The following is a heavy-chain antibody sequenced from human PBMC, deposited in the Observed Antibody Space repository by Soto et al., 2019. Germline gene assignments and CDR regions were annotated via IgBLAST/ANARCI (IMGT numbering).Heavy chain of an antibody. D-gene: IGHD3-16*01. CDR1: GFTFSSYS. CDR3: ARGRDGNSLGLGWYFDL. J-gene: IGHJ2*01. CDR2: ISSSSSYI. V-gene: IGHV3-21*01. Sequence: EVQLMESGGGLVKPGGSLRLSCAASGFTFSSYSMNWVRQAPGKGLEWVSSISSSSSYIYYADSVKGRFTISRDNAKNSLYLQMNSLRAEDTAVYYCARGRDGNSLGLGWYFDLWGRGTLVTVSS.